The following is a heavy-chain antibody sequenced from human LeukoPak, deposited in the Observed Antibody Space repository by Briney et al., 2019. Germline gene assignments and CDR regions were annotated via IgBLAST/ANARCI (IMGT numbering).Heavy chain of an antibody. Sequence: PSETLSPTCTVSGGSISSYYWSWIRQPPGKGLEWIGYIYYSGSTNYNPSLKSRVTISVDTSKNQFSLKLSSVTAADTAVYYCARQMEVGGATFFDYWGQGTLVTVSS. CDR1: GGSISSYY. D-gene: IGHD1-26*01. CDR2: IYYSGST. CDR3: ARQMEVGGATFFDY. V-gene: IGHV4-59*01. J-gene: IGHJ4*02.